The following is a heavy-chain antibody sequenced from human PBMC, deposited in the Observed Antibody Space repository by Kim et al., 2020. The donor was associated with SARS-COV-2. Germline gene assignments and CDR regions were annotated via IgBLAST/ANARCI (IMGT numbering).Heavy chain of an antibody. D-gene: IGHD1-26*01. J-gene: IGHJ4*02. V-gene: IGHV1-3*01. CDR2: INAGNGNT. CDR3: ARVGGIVGATIMDY. CDR1: GYTFTSYA. Sequence: ASVKVSCKASGYTFTSYAMHWVRQAPGQRLEWMGWINAGNGNTKYSQKFQGRVTITRDTSASTAYMELSSLRSEDTAVYYCARVGGIVGATIMDYWGQGTLVTVSS.